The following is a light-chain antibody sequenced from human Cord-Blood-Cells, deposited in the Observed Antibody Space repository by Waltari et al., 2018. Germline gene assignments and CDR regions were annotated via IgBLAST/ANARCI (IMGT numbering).Light chain of an antibody. V-gene: IGLV1-40*01. J-gene: IGLJ2*01. CDR2: GNS. CDR1: SSNIGAGFD. Sequence: QSVLTQPPSVSGAPGQRVTIPCTGSSSNIGAGFDVPWYQQLPGTAPKLLIYGNSNRPSGVPDRFSGSKAGTSASLAITGLQAEDEADYYCQSYDSSLREVFGGGTKLTVL. CDR3: QSYDSSLREV.